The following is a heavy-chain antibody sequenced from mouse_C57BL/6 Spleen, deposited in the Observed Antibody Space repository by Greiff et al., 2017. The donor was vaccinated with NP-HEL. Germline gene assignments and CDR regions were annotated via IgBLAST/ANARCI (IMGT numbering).Heavy chain of an antibody. CDR3: ASNSEGFAY. J-gene: IGHJ3*01. Sequence: VQLQQSGAELVMPGASVKLSCKASGYTFTSYWMHWVKQRPGQGLEWIGEIDPSDSYTNYNQKFKGKSTLTVDKSSSTAYMQLSSLTSEDSAVYYCASNSEGFAYWGQGTLVTVSA. V-gene: IGHV1-69*01. CDR1: GYTFTSYW. CDR2: IDPSDSYT.